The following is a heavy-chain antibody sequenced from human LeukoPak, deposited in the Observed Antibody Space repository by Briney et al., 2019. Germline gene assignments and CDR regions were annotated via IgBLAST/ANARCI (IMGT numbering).Heavy chain of an antibody. Sequence: SVKVSCKASGGTFSSYAISWVRQAPGQGLEWMGGIIPIFGTANYAQKFQGRVTITADESTSTAYMELSSLRSEDTAVYYRARGRLQVAGNWFDPWGQGTLVTVSS. CDR2: IIPIFGTA. CDR1: GGTFSSYA. V-gene: IGHV1-69*13. J-gene: IGHJ5*02. D-gene: IGHD5-12*01. CDR3: ARGRLQVAGNWFDP.